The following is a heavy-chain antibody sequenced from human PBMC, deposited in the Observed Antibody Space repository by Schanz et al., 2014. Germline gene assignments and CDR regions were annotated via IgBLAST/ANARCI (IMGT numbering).Heavy chain of an antibody. D-gene: IGHD2-15*01. V-gene: IGHV1-69*02. Sequence: QVQLVQSAAEVKKPGSSMKVSCKASGGTFSTYPINWLRQAPGQGLEWMGRIIPIHGIVNYAQRFQDRVRITADKSTSTAYMELSSLRSDDTAVYYCARGGGPEDVFDIWGDGTILTVSS. J-gene: IGHJ3*02. CDR2: IIPIHGIV. CDR1: GGTFSTYP. CDR3: ARGGGPEDVFDI.